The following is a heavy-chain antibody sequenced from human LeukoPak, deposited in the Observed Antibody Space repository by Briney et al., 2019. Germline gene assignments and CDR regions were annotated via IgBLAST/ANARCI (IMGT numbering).Heavy chain of an antibody. Sequence: ASVKVSCKASGYTFTSYGISWVRQAPGQGLEWMGGIIPIFGTANYAQKFQGRVTITADESTSTAYMELSSLRSEDTAVYYCAREGIYYYDSSGYPYYFDYWGQGTLVTVSS. CDR2: IIPIFGTA. D-gene: IGHD3-22*01. CDR3: AREGIYYYDSSGYPYYFDY. J-gene: IGHJ4*02. CDR1: GYTFTSYG. V-gene: IGHV1-69*13.